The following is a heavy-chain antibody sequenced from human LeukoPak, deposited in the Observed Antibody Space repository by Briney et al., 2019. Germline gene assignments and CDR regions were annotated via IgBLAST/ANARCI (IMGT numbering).Heavy chain of an antibody. CDR1: GYTFTSYD. V-gene: IGHV1-8*01. Sequence: ASVKVSCKASGYTFTSYDINWVRQATGQGLEWMGWMNPNSGNTGYAQKFQGRVTMTRNISISTAYMELSSLRSEDTAVYYCARGVRGLHYDFWSGYRYYFDYWGQGTLVTVSS. CDR3: ARGVRGLHYDFWSGYRYYFDY. D-gene: IGHD3-3*01. J-gene: IGHJ4*02. CDR2: MNPNSGNT.